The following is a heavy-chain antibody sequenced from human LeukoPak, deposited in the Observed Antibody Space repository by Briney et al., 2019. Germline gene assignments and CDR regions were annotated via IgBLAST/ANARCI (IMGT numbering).Heavy chain of an antibody. CDR3: AKDASSWRGYYDY. Sequence: GGSLRLSCAASGFIFSTYAMTWVRQAPGKGLEWVSTISGSAGSTNYADSVRGRFTISRDNSKNTLYLQMNSLRAEDTAVYYCAKDASSWRGYYDYWGLGTLVTVSS. D-gene: IGHD6-13*01. J-gene: IGHJ4*02. V-gene: IGHV3-23*01. CDR2: ISGSAGST. CDR1: GFIFSTYA.